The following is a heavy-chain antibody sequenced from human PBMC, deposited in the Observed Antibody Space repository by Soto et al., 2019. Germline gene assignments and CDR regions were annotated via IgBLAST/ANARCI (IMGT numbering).Heavy chain of an antibody. CDR3: ARSGHVFAGVI. D-gene: IGHD3-16*01. Sequence: ASETLSLTCTVSSVSMSDYYGRWVRQFPRGGLEHIGYRHYNVSVNYNPSLDSRVTISMNTSNNQFSLKLTSVTAADTAIYYCARSGHVFAGVIWGQGVLVTVSS. V-gene: IGHV4-59*01. CDR2: RHYNVSV. J-gene: IGHJ4*02. CDR1: SVSMSDYY.